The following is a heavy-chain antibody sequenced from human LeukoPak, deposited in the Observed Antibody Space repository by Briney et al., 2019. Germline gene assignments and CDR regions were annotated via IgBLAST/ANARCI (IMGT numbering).Heavy chain of an antibody. D-gene: IGHD6-13*01. CDR3: ARGSAAAARRNWFDP. Sequence: PSETLSLTCVVYGGSFSGYYWSWIRQPPGKGLEWIGEINHSGSTNYNPSLKSRVTISVDTSKNQFSLKLSSVTAADAAVYYCARGSAAAARRNWFDPWGQGTLVTVSS. CDR2: INHSGST. J-gene: IGHJ5*02. CDR1: GGSFSGYY. V-gene: IGHV4-34*01.